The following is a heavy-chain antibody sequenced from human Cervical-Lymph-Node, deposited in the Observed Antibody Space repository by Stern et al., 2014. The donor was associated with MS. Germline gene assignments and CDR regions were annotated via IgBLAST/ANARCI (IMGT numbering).Heavy chain of an antibody. CDR1: GYTFTGYY. D-gene: IGHD3-22*01. V-gene: IGHV1-2*06. Sequence: HVQLVQSGAEVKKPGASVKVSCKASGYTFTGYYMHWVRQAPGQGLEWMGRINPNSGGTNYAQKFQGRVTMTRDTSISTAYMELSRLRSDDTAVYYCRYYDSSGTLYFDYWGQGTLVTVSS. CDR2: INPNSGGT. J-gene: IGHJ4*02. CDR3: RYYDSSGTLYFDY.